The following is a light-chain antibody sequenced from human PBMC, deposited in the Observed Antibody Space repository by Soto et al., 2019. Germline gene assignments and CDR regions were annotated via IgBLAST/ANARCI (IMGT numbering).Light chain of an antibody. CDR2: GAS. Sequence: QLTQSPSALSASVGDRVTITCRASQGINTYLVWYQQKPGKAPKVLISGASTLQSGVPSRFSGSGSGTDFTLTISSLQPEDFATYYCQQLQSYPITFGQGTRLEIK. CDR1: QGINTY. V-gene: IGKV1-9*01. CDR3: QQLQSYPIT. J-gene: IGKJ5*01.